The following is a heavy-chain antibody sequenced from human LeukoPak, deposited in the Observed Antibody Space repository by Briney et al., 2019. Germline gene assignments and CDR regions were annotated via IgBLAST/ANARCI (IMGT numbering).Heavy chain of an antibody. CDR2: ISYDGSNK. CDR3: ARDPASAYYFDY. J-gene: IGHJ4*02. D-gene: IGHD6-25*01. V-gene: IGHV3-30-3*01. Sequence: GRSLRLSCAASGFTFSSYAMHWVRQAPGKGLEWVAVISYDGSNKYYADSVKGRFTISRDNSKNTLYLQMNSLRAEDTAVYYCARDPASAYYFDYWGQGTLVTVPS. CDR1: GFTFSSYA.